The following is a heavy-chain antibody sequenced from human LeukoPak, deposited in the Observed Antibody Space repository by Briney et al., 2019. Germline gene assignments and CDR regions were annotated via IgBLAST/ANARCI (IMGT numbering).Heavy chain of an antibody. Sequence: GGSLRLSCAASGFTFDDYAMHWVRQAPGKGLEWVSGISWNSGSIGYVDSVKGRFTISRDNAKNSLYLQMNSLRAEDMALYYCAKDSGSSRWYYFDYWGQGTLVTVSS. CDR1: GFTFDDYA. J-gene: IGHJ4*02. CDR3: AKDSGSSRWYYFDY. D-gene: IGHD6-6*01. V-gene: IGHV3-9*03. CDR2: ISWNSGSI.